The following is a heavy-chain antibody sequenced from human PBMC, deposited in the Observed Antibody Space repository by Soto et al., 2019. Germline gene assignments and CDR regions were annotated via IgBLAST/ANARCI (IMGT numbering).Heavy chain of an antibody. CDR1: GFPFSGYG. Sequence: QVQLVESGGGVVQPGRSLRLSCAASGFPFSGYGMHWVRQAPGTGLEWVAVIWYDGNNKYYSESVKGRFTISRNNSKNTLFLQMNSMGAEETAIYNCARDDQGSSPAYYLDYWGQGARVTVSS. CDR3: ARDDQGSSPAYYLDY. CDR2: IWYDGNNK. V-gene: IGHV3-33*01. J-gene: IGHJ4*02.